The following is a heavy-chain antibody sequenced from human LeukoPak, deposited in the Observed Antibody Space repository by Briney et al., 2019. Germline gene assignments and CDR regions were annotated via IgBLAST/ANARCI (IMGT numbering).Heavy chain of an antibody. CDR2: ISSDGSST. CDR3: ARDFPSGY. CDR1: GFTFSSFW. J-gene: IGHJ4*02. V-gene: IGHV3-74*01. D-gene: IGHD6-25*01. Sequence: GGSLRLSCVASGFTFSSFWMHWVRQTPGKGLVWVSGISSDGSSTNYADSVKGRFTISRDNAKNTVYLQMNSLRTEDTAVYYCARDFPSGYWGQGIPVTVSS.